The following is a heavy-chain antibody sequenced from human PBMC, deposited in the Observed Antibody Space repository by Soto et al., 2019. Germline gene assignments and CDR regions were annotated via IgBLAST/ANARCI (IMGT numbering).Heavy chain of an antibody. J-gene: IGHJ4*02. Sequence: GESLKISCKVSVDSFTGFWIGWVRQMPGKGLEWLGSIYPRDSDTRYSPSFQGQVTISADKSLSTAYLQWNSLQASDTAIYYCARQPPLDRRVWDTWGQGSLVTVS. CDR1: VDSFTGFW. CDR3: ARQPPLDRRVWDT. V-gene: IGHV5-51*01. CDR2: IYPRDSDT. D-gene: IGHD1-26*01.